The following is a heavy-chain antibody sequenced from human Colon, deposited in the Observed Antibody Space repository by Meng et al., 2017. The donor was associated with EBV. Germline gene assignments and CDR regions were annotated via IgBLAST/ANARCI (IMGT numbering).Heavy chain of an antibody. CDR1: GGSLSGAY. V-gene: IGHV4-34*12. CDR2: IIHGGSP. Sequence: QVQLQRGGAGLLLPSHTLSLSRAVNGGSLSGAYWNWIRQPPGKGLEWIGEIIHGGSPSYNPSLKSRVTISIDTSKNQLSQMLSSVTAADTAVYYCARRPPGIDYWGQGTLVTVSS. CDR3: ARRPPGIDY. J-gene: IGHJ4*02.